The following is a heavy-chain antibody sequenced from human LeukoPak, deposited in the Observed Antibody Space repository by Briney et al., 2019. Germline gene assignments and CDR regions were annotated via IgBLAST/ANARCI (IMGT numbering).Heavy chain of an antibody. V-gene: IGHV3-7*03. Sequence: GGSLRLSCAASGFTFSSYWMSWVRQAPGKGLEWVANIKQDGSEKYYVDSVKGRFTISRDNAKNSLYLQMNSLRAEDTAVYYCAREGYYYDSSGYYYSSLTYYYGVDVWGQGTTVTVSS. CDR3: AREGYYYDSSGYYYSSLTYYYGVDV. CDR2: IKQDGSEK. J-gene: IGHJ6*02. D-gene: IGHD3-22*01. CDR1: GFTFSSYW.